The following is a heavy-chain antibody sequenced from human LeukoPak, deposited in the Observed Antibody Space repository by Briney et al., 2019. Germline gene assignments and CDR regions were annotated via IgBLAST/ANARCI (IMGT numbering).Heavy chain of an antibody. V-gene: IGHV3-15*01. D-gene: IGHD5-24*01. Sequence: GGSLRLSCAASGFTVISNLMTWVRQAPGKGLEWVGRIKSKADGGTTDYAAPVKGRVTISRDDSKNTLYLQMNSLKTEDTAVYYCTTEQMATIGVGWGQGTIVTVSS. J-gene: IGHJ3*01. CDR1: GFTVISNL. CDR3: TTEQMATIGVG. CDR2: IKSKADGGTT.